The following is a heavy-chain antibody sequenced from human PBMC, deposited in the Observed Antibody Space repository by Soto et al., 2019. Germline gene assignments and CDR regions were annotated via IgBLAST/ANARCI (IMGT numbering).Heavy chain of an antibody. CDR3: ARGFLVGATDY. D-gene: IGHD1-26*01. Sequence: GGSLRLSCAASGFSFSSYDMQWVRQATGKGLEWVSAIGTAGDTYYPGSVKGRFTISRENAKNPLYLQMNSLRAEDTAVYYCARGFLVGATDYWGQGTLVTVSS. CDR2: IGTAGDT. J-gene: IGHJ4*02. CDR1: GFSFSSYD. V-gene: IGHV3-13*01.